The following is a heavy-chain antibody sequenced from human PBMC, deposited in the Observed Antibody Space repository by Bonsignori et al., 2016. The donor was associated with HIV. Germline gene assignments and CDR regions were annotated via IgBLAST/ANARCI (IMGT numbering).Heavy chain of an antibody. CDR2: VYHSGST. V-gene: IGHV4-38-2*01. Sequence: SETLSLTCAVSGYSISSGYYWGWIRQPPGKGLEWVGSVYHSGSTFYNPSLKTRVTISVDTSKNQFSLKLSSVTAADTAVYYCARVVVTMRVVAKYYFDSWGQGTLVTVSS. CDR1: GYSISSGYY. D-gene: IGHD3-22*01. J-gene: IGHJ4*02. CDR3: ARVVVTMRVVAKYYFDS.